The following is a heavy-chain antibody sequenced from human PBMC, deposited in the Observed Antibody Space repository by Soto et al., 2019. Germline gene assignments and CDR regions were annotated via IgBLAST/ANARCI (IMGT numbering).Heavy chain of an antibody. CDR2: IYHSGST. CDR3: ARENQHWQNRIDY. V-gene: IGHV4-61*01. Sequence: QVQLQESGPGLVKPSETLSLTCTVSGGSVSSDNYYWSWIRQPPGKGLEWIGYIYHSGSTDYNPSLQSRVTISLDTSKNQFSLKLSSVTASDTAVYYCARENQHWQNRIDYWGRGSLVAVSS. J-gene: IGHJ4*02. CDR1: GGSVSSDNYY.